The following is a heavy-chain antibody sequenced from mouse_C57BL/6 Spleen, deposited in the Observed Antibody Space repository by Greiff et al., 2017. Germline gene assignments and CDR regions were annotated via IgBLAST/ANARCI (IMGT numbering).Heavy chain of an antibody. V-gene: IGHV1-69*01. D-gene: IGHD3-2*02. CDR2: IDPSDSYT. CDR3: ARRLLDDWYVDV. CDR1: GYTFTSYW. Sequence: QVQLQQPGAELVMPGASVKLSCKASGYTFTSYWMRWVQQRPGQGLEWIGEIDPSDSYTNYDQKFKGKSTLTVDKSSSTAYMQLSSLTSEDSAVYCCARRLLDDWYVDVWGTGTTVTVSS. J-gene: IGHJ1*03.